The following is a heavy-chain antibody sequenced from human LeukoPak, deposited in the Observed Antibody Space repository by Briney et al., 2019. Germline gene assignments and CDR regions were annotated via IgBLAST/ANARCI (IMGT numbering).Heavy chain of an antibody. D-gene: IGHD3-16*01. CDR1: GGSISSYY. J-gene: IGHJ5*02. Sequence: SETLSLTCTVTGGSISSYYWSWIRQPPGKGLEWIGYIYYSGSTKYKPSLKSRVTTSVDTSKNQFSLKLSSVTAADTAVYYCARVSPLGGWFDPWGQGTLVTVSS. V-gene: IGHV4-59*01. CDR2: IYYSGST. CDR3: ARVSPLGGWFDP.